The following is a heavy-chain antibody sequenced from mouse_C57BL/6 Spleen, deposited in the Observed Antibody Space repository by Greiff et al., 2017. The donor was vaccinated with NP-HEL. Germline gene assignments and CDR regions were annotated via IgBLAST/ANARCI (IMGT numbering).Heavy chain of an antibody. V-gene: IGHV5-9-1*02. Sequence: EVKLMESGEGLVKPGGSLKLSCAASGFTFSSYAMSWVRQTPEKRLEWVAYISSGGDYIYYADTVKGRFTISRDNARNTLYLQMSSLKSEDTAMYYCTRGGYYSNSDAMDYWGQGTSVTVSS. D-gene: IGHD2-5*01. J-gene: IGHJ4*01. CDR2: ISSGGDYI. CDR1: GFTFSSYA. CDR3: TRGGYYSNSDAMDY.